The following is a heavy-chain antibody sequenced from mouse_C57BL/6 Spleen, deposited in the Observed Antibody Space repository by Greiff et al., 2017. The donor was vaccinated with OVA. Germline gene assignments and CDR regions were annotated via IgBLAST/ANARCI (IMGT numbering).Heavy chain of an antibody. V-gene: IGHV1-80*01. CDR1: GYAFSSYW. CDR3: ARPDSSGYLAWFAY. Sequence: QVQLKQSGAELVKPGASVKISCKASGYAFSSYWMNWVKQRPGKGLEWIGQIYPGDGDTNYNGKFKGKATLTADKSSSTAYMQLSSLTSEDSAVYFCARPDSSGYLAWFAYWGQGTLVTVSA. D-gene: IGHD3-2*02. J-gene: IGHJ3*01. CDR2: IYPGDGDT.